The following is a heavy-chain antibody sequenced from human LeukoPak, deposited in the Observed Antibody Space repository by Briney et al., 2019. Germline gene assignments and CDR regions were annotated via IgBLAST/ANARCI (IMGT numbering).Heavy chain of an antibody. J-gene: IGHJ4*02. CDR1: GGSISSYY. CDR2: IYYSGST. Sequence: PSETLSLTCTVSGGSISSYYWSWIRQPPGKGLEWIGYIYYSGSTNYNPSLKSRVTISVDTSKKQFSLKLSSVTAADTAVYYCAGGSVDTAMVHFAYWGQGTLVTVSS. V-gene: IGHV4-59*01. CDR3: AGGSVDTAMVHFAY. D-gene: IGHD5-18*01.